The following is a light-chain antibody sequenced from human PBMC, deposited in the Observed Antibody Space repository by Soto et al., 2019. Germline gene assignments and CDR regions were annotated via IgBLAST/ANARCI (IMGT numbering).Light chain of an antibody. CDR1: QSVRSW. J-gene: IGKJ1*01. Sequence: DILMTQSPSTPSASVGDRVTITCRASQSVRSWLAWYQQKPGVAPKVLIYDASRLQSGVPLRFSGGGSGTEFTLTISSLQHDDFATYYCQQYDSYSPTFGQGTKVDIK. CDR3: QQYDSYSPT. V-gene: IGKV1-5*01. CDR2: DAS.